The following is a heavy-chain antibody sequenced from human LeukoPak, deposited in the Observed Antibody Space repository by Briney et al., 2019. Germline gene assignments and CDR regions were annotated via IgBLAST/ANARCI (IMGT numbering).Heavy chain of an antibody. D-gene: IGHD2-2*01. CDR2: FDPEDGET. Sequence: ASVKVSCKVSGYTLTELSMHWVRQAPGKGLEWMGGFDPEDGETIYAQKLQGRVTMTTDTSTSTAYMELRSLRSDDTAVYYCARRYCSSTSCSLYYFDYWGQGTLVTVSS. CDR3: ARRYCSSTSCSLYYFDY. V-gene: IGHV1-24*01. CDR1: GYTLTELS. J-gene: IGHJ4*02.